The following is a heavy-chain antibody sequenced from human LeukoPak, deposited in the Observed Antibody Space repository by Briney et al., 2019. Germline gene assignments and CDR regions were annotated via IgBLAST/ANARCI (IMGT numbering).Heavy chain of an antibody. CDR3: ARSSPARSGSYDYYYYYGMDV. CDR2: IYSGGST. J-gene: IGHJ6*02. Sequence: GGSLRLSCAASGFTVSSNYMSWVRQAPGKGLEWVSVIYSGGSTYYADSVKGRFTISRDNSKNTLYLQMSSLRAEDTAVYYCARSSPARSGSYDYYYYYGMDVWGQGTTVTVSS. V-gene: IGHV3-66*01. CDR1: GFTVSSNY. D-gene: IGHD1-26*01.